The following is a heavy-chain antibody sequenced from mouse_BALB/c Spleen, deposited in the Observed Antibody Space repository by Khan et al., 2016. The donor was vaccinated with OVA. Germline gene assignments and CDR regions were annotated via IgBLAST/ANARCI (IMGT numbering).Heavy chain of an antibody. CDR3: ARTARIKY. J-gene: IGHJ2*01. V-gene: IGHV3-2*02. CDR1: GYSITSGYG. Sequence: EVQLQESGPGLVKPSQSLSLTCTVTGYSITSGYGWNWIRQFPGNKLEWMGYISYSGSTNYNPSPQSRISITRDTSKNQLFLQLNSVTTEDTATYYCARTARIKYWGQGTTLTVSS. CDR2: ISYSGST. D-gene: IGHD1-2*01.